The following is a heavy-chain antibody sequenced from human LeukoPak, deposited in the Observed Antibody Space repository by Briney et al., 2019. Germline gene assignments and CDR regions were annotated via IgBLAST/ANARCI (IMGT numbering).Heavy chain of an antibody. CDR2: IANDGRDK. D-gene: IGHD3-16*02. CDR1: GFTFSDYG. J-gene: IGHJ5*02. CDR3: AKDIRPVYDYVWGSYRPAWFDP. Sequence: PGGSLRLSCAASGFTFSDYGMHWVRQAPGKGLEWVAVIANDGRDKKYADSVKGRFTISRDNSKNTLYLQMNSLRAEDTAVYYCAKDIRPVYDYVWGSYRPAWFDPWGQGTLVTVSS. V-gene: IGHV3-30*18.